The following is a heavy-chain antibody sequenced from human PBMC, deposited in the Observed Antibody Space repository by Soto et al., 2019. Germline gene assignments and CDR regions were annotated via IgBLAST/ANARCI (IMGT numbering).Heavy chain of an antibody. CDR2: IYYDGST. Sequence: SETLSLTCSVSGGSISSSSFNWDWIRQPPGKGLEWIGTIYYDGSTDYNPSLKSRAIISVDTSKNEFSLKLTSVTAADTAVYYCARLFGNAFDIWGHGTVVIVSS. V-gene: IGHV4-39*01. D-gene: IGHD3-16*01. J-gene: IGHJ3*02. CDR1: GGSISSSSFN. CDR3: ARLFGNAFDI.